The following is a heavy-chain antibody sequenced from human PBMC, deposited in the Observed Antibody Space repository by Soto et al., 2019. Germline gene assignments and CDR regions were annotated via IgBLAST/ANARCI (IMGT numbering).Heavy chain of an antibody. J-gene: IGHJ4*02. CDR1: GYTFTSYY. CDR2: INPSGGST. Sequence: QVQLVQSGAEVKKPGASVKVSCKASGYTFTSYYMHWVRQAPGQGLEWMGIINPSGGSTSYAQTFQGRVTMTRDTSTSTVYMELSSLRSEDTAVYYCARDPGGYSGYDPPDYWGQGTLVTVSS. CDR3: ARDPGGYSGYDPPDY. D-gene: IGHD5-12*01. V-gene: IGHV1-46*01.